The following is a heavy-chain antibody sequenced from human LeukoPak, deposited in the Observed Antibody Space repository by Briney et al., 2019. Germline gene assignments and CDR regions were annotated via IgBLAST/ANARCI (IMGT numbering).Heavy chain of an antibody. D-gene: IGHD1-26*01. CDR3: ARDLAMYSPDLDY. J-gene: IGHJ4*02. Sequence: ASVTVSFKASGYTFTDYYLHWVRQARGHGLEWMGWINPKTGVTKYAQNFQGRVTMTRDTSISTAYMEVSRLRSDDTAVFYCARDLAMYSPDLDYWGQGTLVTVSS. CDR2: INPKTGVT. V-gene: IGHV1-2*02. CDR1: GYTFTDYY.